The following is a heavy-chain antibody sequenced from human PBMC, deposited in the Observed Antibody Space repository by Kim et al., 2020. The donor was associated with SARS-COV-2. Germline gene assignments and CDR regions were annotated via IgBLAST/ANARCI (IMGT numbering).Heavy chain of an antibody. CDR2: ISYDGSNK. Sequence: GGSLRLSCAASGFTFSSYAMHWVRQAPGKGLEWVAVISYDGSNKYYADSVKGRFTISRDNSKNTLYLQMNSLRAEDTAVYYCARDPTVPSCSGGSCYSEEGHYYYGMDVWGQGTTVTVSS. D-gene: IGHD2-15*01. CDR1: GFTFSSYA. J-gene: IGHJ6*02. V-gene: IGHV3-30-3*01. CDR3: ARDPTVPSCSGGSCYSEEGHYYYGMDV.